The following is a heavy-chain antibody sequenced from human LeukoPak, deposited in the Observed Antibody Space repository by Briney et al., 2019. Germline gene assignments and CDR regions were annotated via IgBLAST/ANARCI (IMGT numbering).Heavy chain of an antibody. CDR2: ISASSTTI. CDR3: ARVYYESSGYY. CDR1: GFTFSSYS. V-gene: IGHV3-48*04. Sequence: GGSLRLSCAASGFTFSSYSMNWVRQAPGKGLEWVSYISASSTTIYYADSVKGRFTISRDNANNSLYLQMNSLRTEDTGIYYCARVYYESSGYYWGQGTLVAVSS. D-gene: IGHD3-22*01. J-gene: IGHJ4*02.